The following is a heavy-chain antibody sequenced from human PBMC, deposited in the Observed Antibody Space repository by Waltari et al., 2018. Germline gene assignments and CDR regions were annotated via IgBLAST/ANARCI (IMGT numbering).Heavy chain of an antibody. D-gene: IGHD3-22*01. V-gene: IGHV4-38-2*01. CDR1: AYSMRSCYY. J-gene: IGHJ3*02. CDR3: VAAKEYYYDGSGDDAFET. CDR2: IYQSGSS. Sequence: QVQLQESGPGLAKSSETLSLTCDVSAYSMRSCYYWVWRRQPPRKGLEWIASIYQSGSSYYNPSLRSRVTISVDTSRNQFSLEMTSVTATDTATYYCVAAKEYYYDGSGDDAFETWGQGTLVTVSS.